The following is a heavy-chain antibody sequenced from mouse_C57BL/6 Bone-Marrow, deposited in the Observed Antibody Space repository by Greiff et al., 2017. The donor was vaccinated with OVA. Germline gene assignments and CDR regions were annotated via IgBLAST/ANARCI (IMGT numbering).Heavy chain of an antibody. CDR1: GYTFTDYY. V-gene: IGHV1-26*01. Sequence: VQLQQSGPELVKPGASVKISCKASGYTFTDYYMNWVKQSHGKSLEWIGDINPNNGGTSYNQKFKGKATLTVDKSSSTAYMELRSLTSEDSAVYYCARANWVLFAYWGQGTLVTVSA. J-gene: IGHJ3*01. D-gene: IGHD4-1*01. CDR2: INPNNGGT. CDR3: ARANWVLFAY.